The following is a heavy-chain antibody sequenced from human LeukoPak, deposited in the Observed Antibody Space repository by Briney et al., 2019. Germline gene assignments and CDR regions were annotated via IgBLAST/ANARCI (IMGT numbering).Heavy chain of an antibody. CDR2: IYTSGST. Sequence: PSETLSLTWTVSGASISSYYWSWIRQPAGKGLEWVGRIYTSGSTNYNPSLKSRVTMSVDTSKNQFSLKLSSVTAADTAVYYCARGDLYCSGGSCTGNWFDPWGQGTLVTVSS. V-gene: IGHV4-4*07. J-gene: IGHJ5*02. D-gene: IGHD2-15*01. CDR3: ARGDLYCSGGSCTGNWFDP. CDR1: GASISSYY.